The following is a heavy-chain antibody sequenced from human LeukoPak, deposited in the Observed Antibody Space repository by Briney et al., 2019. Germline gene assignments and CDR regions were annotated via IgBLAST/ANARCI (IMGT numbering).Heavy chain of an antibody. CDR3: AKGSRYYYYYYMDV. J-gene: IGHJ6*03. CDR1: GFTFSSYA. Sequence: PGGSLRLSCAASGFTFSSYAMSWVRQAPGKGLEWVSAISGSGGSTYYADSVKGRFTISRDNSKNTLYLQMNSLRAEDTAVYYCAKGSRYYYYYYMDVWGKGTAVTVSS. CDR2: ISGSGGST. V-gene: IGHV3-23*01.